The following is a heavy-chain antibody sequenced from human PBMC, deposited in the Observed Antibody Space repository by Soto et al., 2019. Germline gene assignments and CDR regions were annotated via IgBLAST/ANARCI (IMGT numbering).Heavy chain of an antibody. CDR2: INPSGGST. CDR1: GYTFTSYY. J-gene: IGHJ4*02. V-gene: IGHV1-46*03. Sequence: QVQLVQSGAEVKKPGASVKVSCKASGYTFTSYYMHWVRQAPGQGLEWMGIINPSGGSTSYAQKFQGRVTMTRDTSTSTVYMELSSLRSEDTAVYYSARDCGYQLLDYYFDYWGQGTLVTVSS. D-gene: IGHD2-2*01. CDR3: ARDCGYQLLDYYFDY.